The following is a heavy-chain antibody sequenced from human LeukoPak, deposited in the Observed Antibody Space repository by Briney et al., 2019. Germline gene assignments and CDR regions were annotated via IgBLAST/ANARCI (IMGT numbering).Heavy chain of an antibody. CDR3: ARAYQPLGGLSLPDY. CDR2: INPNTGNP. D-gene: IGHD3-16*02. J-gene: IGHJ4*02. Sequence: ASVKVSCKASGYSLTTYAMNWLRQAPGQGPECMGWINPNTGNPTYAPGFTGRFVFSLDTSVSTAYLQISGLKADDPAVYYCARAYQPLGGLSLPDYWGQGTLVSVSS. CDR1: GYSLTTYA. V-gene: IGHV7-4-1*02.